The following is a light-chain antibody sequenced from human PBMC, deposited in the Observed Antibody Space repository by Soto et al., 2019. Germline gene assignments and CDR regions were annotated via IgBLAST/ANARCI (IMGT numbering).Light chain of an antibody. CDR2: GAS. CDR3: QQYYTNPYT. Sequence: EIVLTQSPATLSVSAGGTVTLSCRASQSIRTNVAWYQQIPGQAPRLLVYGASTRATGVPARFSGSGSGIEFTLTISSLQAEDVAVYYCQQYYTNPYTFGQGTKLEIK. J-gene: IGKJ2*01. CDR1: QSIRTN. V-gene: IGKV3-15*01.